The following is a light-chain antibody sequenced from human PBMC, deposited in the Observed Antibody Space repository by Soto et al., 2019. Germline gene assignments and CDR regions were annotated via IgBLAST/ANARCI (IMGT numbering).Light chain of an antibody. CDR2: AGT. Sequence: DIQMTQSTSSLSASVGDRVTITWRASQSISSYLAWYQQKPGKAPNLLIYAGTSLQSGVPSRFSGSGSGTEFTLTISSLQPEDFATYYCQQLHVYPSTFGGGTKV. J-gene: IGKJ4*01. V-gene: IGKV1-9*01. CDR1: QSISSY. CDR3: QQLHVYPST.